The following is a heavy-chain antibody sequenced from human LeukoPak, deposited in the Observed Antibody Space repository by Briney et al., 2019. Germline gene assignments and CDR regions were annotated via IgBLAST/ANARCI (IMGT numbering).Heavy chain of an antibody. D-gene: IGHD3-22*01. Sequence: GGSLRLSCAASGFTFDDYAMHWVRQAPGKGLEWVSLISGGGGSTYYADSVKGRFTISRDNSKNSLYLQMNSLRTEDTALYYCAKDTIYDSSGYYHVWGQGTLVTVSS. CDR3: AKDTIYDSSGYYHV. CDR1: GFTFDDYA. CDR2: ISGGGGST. J-gene: IGHJ4*02. V-gene: IGHV3-43*02.